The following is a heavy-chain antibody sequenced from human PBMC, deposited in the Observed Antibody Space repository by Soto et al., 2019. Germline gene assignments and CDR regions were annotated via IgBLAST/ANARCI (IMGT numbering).Heavy chain of an antibody. CDR1: GGSISSYY. CDR2: IYYSGST. Sequence: QVQLQESGPGLVKPSETLSLTCTVSGGSISSYYWSWIRQPPGKGLEWIGYIYYSGSTNYNPSLKSRVTISVDTSKNQFSLKLGSVTAADTAVYYCARGDYAEDAFDIWGQGTMVTVSS. D-gene: IGHD4-17*01. CDR3: ARGDYAEDAFDI. J-gene: IGHJ3*02. V-gene: IGHV4-59*01.